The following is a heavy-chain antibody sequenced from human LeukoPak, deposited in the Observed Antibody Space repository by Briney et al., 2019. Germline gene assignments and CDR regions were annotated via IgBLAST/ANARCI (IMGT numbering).Heavy chain of an antibody. Sequence: GGSWRLSCAASGFTFSSYGMSWVRQAPGRGLEWVSGISGSGTNTYYADSVKGRFTISRDNSKNTLYMQMNSLRAEDTAVYYCAKGDKPVIAMVKFDYWGQGTLVTVSS. CDR2: ISGSGTNT. CDR3: AKGDKPVIAMVKFDY. D-gene: IGHD5-18*01. V-gene: IGHV3-23*01. CDR1: GFTFSSYG. J-gene: IGHJ4*02.